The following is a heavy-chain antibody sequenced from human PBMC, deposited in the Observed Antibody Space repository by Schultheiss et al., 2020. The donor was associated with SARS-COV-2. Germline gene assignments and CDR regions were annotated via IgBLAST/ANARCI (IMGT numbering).Heavy chain of an antibody. V-gene: IGHV4-59*10. CDR3: ARVLGSYYAGTLDY. Sequence: SQTLSLTCAVYGASFSSYYWSWIRQPAGKGLEWIGRIYTSGSTNYNPSLKSRVTISVDTSKNQFSLKLSSVTAADTAVYYCARVLGSYYAGTLDYWGQGTLVTVSS. CDR1: GASFSSYY. CDR2: IYTSGST. D-gene: IGHD1-26*01. J-gene: IGHJ4*02.